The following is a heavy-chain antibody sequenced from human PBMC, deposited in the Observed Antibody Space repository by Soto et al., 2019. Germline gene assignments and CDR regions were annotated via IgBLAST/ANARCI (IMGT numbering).Heavy chain of an antibody. Sequence: GGSLRLSCAASGFTFSSYAMSWFRQAPGKGLEWVSAISGSGGSTYCADSVKGRFTISRDNSKNTLYLQMNSLRAEDTAVYYCAKDRPDVLRFLEWLLPFDYWGQGTLVTVSS. J-gene: IGHJ4*02. CDR2: ISGSGGST. CDR1: GFTFSSYA. D-gene: IGHD3-3*01. V-gene: IGHV3-23*01. CDR3: AKDRPDVLRFLEWLLPFDY.